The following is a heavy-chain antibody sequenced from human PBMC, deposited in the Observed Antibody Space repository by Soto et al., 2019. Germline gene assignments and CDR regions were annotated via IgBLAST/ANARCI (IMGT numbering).Heavy chain of an antibody. CDR3: SRHRGDTMDG. CDR1: GFTFSSFW. J-gene: IGHJ6*02. CDR2: INADGSNT. D-gene: IGHD3-16*01. V-gene: IGHV3-74*01. Sequence: EVQLVESGGGLVQPGGSLRLSCAASGFTFSSFWMHWVRQAPGKGLVWVSVINADGSNTAYADSVEGRFTISRDSAKNTLYLQMNSLRAEDPAVYYCSRHRGDTMDGWGQGTTVTVSS.